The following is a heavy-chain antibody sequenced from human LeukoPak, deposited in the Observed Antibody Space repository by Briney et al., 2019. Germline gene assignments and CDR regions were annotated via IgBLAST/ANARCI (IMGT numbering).Heavy chain of an antibody. Sequence: GGSLRLSCAASGFTVSSYSMNWVRQAPGKGLEWVSYISSSSSTIYYADSVKGRFTVSRDNAKNSLYLQMNSLRAEDTAVYYCARDPLHYQPLLGWFDPWGQGTLVTVSS. CDR3: ARDPLHYQPLLGWFDP. D-gene: IGHD2-2*01. V-gene: IGHV3-48*04. J-gene: IGHJ5*02. CDR1: GFTVSSYS. CDR2: ISSSSSTI.